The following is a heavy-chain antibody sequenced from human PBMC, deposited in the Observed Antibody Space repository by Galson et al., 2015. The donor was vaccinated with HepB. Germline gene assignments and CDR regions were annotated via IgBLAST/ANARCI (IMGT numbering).Heavy chain of an antibody. Sequence: SLRLSCAASGFTFSSYGMHWVRQAPGKGLEWVAVIWYDGSNKYYADSVKGRFTISRDNSKNTLYLQMNSLRAEDTAVYYCAVMDYYDSSGRIMSGYWGRGTLVTVSS. V-gene: IGHV3-33*08. CDR3: AVMDYYDSSGRIMSGY. CDR1: GFTFSSYG. J-gene: IGHJ4*02. CDR2: IWYDGSNK. D-gene: IGHD3-22*01.